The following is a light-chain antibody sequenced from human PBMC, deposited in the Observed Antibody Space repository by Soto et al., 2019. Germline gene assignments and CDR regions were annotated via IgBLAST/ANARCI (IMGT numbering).Light chain of an antibody. CDR3: QQLNGSPWT. Sequence: IQLTQSPSSLSASVGDRVTITCRASPAIASFLAWYQQKPGTAPKLLIYGASTLPSGVPSRFSGSRSGTDYTPTIASLQPEDFATYYCQQLNGSPWTFGQGTKVEIK. CDR1: PAIASF. J-gene: IGKJ1*01. CDR2: GAS. V-gene: IGKV1-9*01.